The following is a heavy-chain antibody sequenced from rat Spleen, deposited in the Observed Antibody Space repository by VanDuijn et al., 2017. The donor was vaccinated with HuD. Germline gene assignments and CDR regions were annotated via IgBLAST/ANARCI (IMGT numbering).Heavy chain of an antibody. V-gene: IGHV5-31*01. Sequence: EVQLVESGGGLVQPGNSLKLSCATSGFTFSTAWMYWYRQFPEKGLEWVASITNTGDTTYYSDSVKGRFTISRDNAISTLYLQVSSLRSEDTATYYCTRENYYTGDYWGQGVMVTVSS. CDR2: ITNTGDTT. CDR3: TRENYYTGDY. D-gene: IGHD1-6*01. CDR1: GFTFSTAW. J-gene: IGHJ2*01.